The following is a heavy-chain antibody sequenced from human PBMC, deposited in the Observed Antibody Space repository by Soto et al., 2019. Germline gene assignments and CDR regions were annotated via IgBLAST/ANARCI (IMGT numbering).Heavy chain of an antibody. Sequence: ASVKVSCKVSGYTLTELSMHWVRQAPGKGLEWMGGFDPEDGETIYAQKFQGRVTMTEDTSTDTAYMELSSLRSEDTAVYYCATGYDSSGYPRDYLDYWGQGTLVTVSS. CDR2: FDPEDGET. CDR1: GYTLTELS. V-gene: IGHV1-24*01. D-gene: IGHD3-22*01. J-gene: IGHJ4*02. CDR3: ATGYDSSGYPRDYLDY.